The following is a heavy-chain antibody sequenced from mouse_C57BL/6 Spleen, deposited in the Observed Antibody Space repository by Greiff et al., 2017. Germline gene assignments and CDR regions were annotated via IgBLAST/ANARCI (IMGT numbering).Heavy chain of an antibody. CDR2: INPNYGTT. D-gene: IGHD1-1*01. J-gene: IGHJ4*01. Sequence: VQLQQSGPELVKPGASVKISCKASGYSFTDSNMNWVKQSNGKSLEWIGVINPNYGTTSYNQKFKGKATLTVDQSSSTAYMQLNSLTSEDSAVYYCARGNYYGSSYEDAMDYWGQGTSVTVSS. CDR3: ARGNYYGSSYEDAMDY. V-gene: IGHV1-39*01. CDR1: GYSFTDSN.